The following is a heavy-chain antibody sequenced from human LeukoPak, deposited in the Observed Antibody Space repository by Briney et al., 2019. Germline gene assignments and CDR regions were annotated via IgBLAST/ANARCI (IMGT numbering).Heavy chain of an antibody. CDR1: GFTFSSYA. J-gene: IGHJ4*02. D-gene: IGHD5-12*01. CDR2: ISGSGGST. V-gene: IGHV3-23*01. CDR3: AKGDLYSGYDLTLQGFDY. Sequence: PGGSLRLSCAASGFTFSSYAMSWVRQAPGKGLEWVSAISGSGGSTYYADSVKGRFTISRDNSKNTLYLQMNSLRAEDTAVYYCAKGDLYSGYDLTLQGFDYWGQGTLVTVSS.